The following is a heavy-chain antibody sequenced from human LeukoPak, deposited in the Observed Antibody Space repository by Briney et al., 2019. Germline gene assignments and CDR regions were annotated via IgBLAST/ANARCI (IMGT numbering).Heavy chain of an antibody. Sequence: ASVKVSCKASGYTFTSYDINWVRQATGQGFEWMGWMNPNSGNTGYAQKFQGRVTMTRNTSISTAYMELSSLRSEDTAVYYCARGPIVGATRNYYYYYMDVWGKGTTVTVSS. V-gene: IGHV1-8*01. D-gene: IGHD1-26*01. CDR1: GYTFTSYD. CDR2: MNPNSGNT. J-gene: IGHJ6*03. CDR3: ARGPIVGATRNYYYYYMDV.